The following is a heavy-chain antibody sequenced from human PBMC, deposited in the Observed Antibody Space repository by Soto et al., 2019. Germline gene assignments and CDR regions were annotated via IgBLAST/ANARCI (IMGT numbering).Heavy chain of an antibody. D-gene: IGHD6-13*01. Sequence: RSLTCTVSGGSISSYYWSWIRQPPGKGLEWIGYIYYSGSTNYNPSLKSRVTISVDTSKNQFSLKLSSVTAADTAVYYCARRYSSAFDIWGQGTMVTVSS. CDR3: ARRYSSAFDI. CDR2: IYYSGST. V-gene: IGHV4-59*08. CDR1: GGSISSYY. J-gene: IGHJ3*02.